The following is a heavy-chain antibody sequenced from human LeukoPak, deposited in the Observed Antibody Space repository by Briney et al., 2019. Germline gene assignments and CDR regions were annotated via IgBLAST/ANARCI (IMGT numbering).Heavy chain of an antibody. CDR2: ISGSGGST. Sequence: PGGSLRLSCAASGFTFSSYAMHWVRQAPGKGLEWVSAISGSGGSTYYADSVKGRFTISRDNSKNTLYLQMNSLRAEDTAVYYCAKSLSSWSNYFDYWGQGTLVTVSS. D-gene: IGHD6-13*01. CDR1: GFTFSSYA. V-gene: IGHV3-23*01. J-gene: IGHJ4*02. CDR3: AKSLSSWSNYFDY.